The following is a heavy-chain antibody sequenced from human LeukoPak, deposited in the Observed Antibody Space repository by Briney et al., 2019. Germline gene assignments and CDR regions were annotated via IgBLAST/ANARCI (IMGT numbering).Heavy chain of an antibody. CDR2: MNPNSGNT. J-gene: IGHJ5*02. CDR3: ARGKWELNNWFDP. Sequence: GASVKVSCKASGYTFTSYDINWVRQATGQGLEWMGWMNPNSGNTGYAQKFQGRVTITRNTSISTAYMELSSLRSDDTAVYYCARGKWELNNWFDPWGQGTLVTVSS. CDR1: GYTFTSYD. D-gene: IGHD1-26*01. V-gene: IGHV1-8*03.